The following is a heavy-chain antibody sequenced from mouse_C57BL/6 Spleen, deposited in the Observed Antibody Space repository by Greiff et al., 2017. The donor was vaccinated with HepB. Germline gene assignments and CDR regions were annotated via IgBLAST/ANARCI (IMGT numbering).Heavy chain of an antibody. D-gene: IGHD3-2*02. CDR2: IDPSDSYT. CDR3: ARWGLRLQDYAMDY. J-gene: IGHJ4*01. V-gene: IGHV1-50*01. CDR1: GYTFTSYW. Sequence: QVQLQQPGAELVKPGASVKLSCKASGYTFTSYWMQWVKQRPGQGLEWIGEIDPSDSYTNYNQKFKGKATLTVDTSSSTAYMQRSSLTSEDSAVYYCARWGLRLQDYAMDYWGQGTSVTVSS.